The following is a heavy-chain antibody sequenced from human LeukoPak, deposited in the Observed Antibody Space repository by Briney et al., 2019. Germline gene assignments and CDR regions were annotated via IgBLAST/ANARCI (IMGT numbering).Heavy chain of an antibody. CDR3: ASGVAAPTPPYYFDY. V-gene: IGHV4-39*07. J-gene: IGHJ4*02. Sequence: SETLSLTCTVSSGSISSSTYYWGWIRQPPGKGLEWIGTIYYTGSTYYNPSLRSRVTISVDTSKNQFSLKLSSVTAADTAVYYCASGVAAPTPPYYFDYWGQGTLVTVSS. D-gene: IGHD3-3*01. CDR1: SGSISSSTYY. CDR2: IYYTGST.